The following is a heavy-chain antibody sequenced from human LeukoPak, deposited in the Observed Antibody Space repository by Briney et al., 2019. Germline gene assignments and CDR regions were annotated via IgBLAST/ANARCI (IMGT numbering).Heavy chain of an antibody. D-gene: IGHD3-10*01. CDR1: GSTFSSYA. CDR2: ISGSGGST. Sequence: GGSRRLSCAASGSTFSSYAMSWVRQAPGEGLEWVSAISGSGGSTYYADSVKGRFTISRDNSKNTLYLQMNSLRAEDTAVYYCAKGLRYYYGSGSLMDAFDVWGQGTMVTVSS. V-gene: IGHV3-23*01. J-gene: IGHJ3*01. CDR3: AKGLRYYYGSGSLMDAFDV.